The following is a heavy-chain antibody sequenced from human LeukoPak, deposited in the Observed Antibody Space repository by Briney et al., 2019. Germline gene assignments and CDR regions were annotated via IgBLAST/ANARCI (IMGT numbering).Heavy chain of an antibody. CDR1: GFTFSTYP. V-gene: IGHV3-64D*06. D-gene: IGHD3-3*01. Sequence: PGGSLRLSCSASGFTFSTYPMHWVRQAPGRGLEYVSAISSDGDSTYYADSVKGRFTTSRDNSKNTLYPQTSSLRAEDTAVYYCVKRTSDYYYYDYWGRGTLVTVSS. J-gene: IGHJ4*02. CDR2: ISSDGDST. CDR3: VKRTSDYYYYDY.